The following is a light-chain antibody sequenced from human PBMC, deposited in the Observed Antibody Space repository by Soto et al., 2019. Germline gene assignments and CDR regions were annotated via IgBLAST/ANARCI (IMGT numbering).Light chain of an antibody. CDR1: QSFSSSY. V-gene: IGKV3-20*01. Sequence: EIELTQSPSTLSLSPGERATLSCRASQSFSSSYLAWYQQKPGQAPRLLIYGASSRATGIPERFSGSGSGTDFTLAISRLEPEDFAVYYCQQYGSSSWTFGQGTKVDIK. CDR2: GAS. J-gene: IGKJ1*01. CDR3: QQYGSSSWT.